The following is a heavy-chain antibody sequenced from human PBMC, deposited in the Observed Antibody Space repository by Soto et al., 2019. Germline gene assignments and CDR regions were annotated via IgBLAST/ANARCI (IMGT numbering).Heavy chain of an antibody. D-gene: IGHD2-21*02. V-gene: IGHV3-30-3*01. CDR2: ISYDGSNK. Sequence: QVQLVESGGGVVQPGRSLRLSCAASGFTFSSYAMHWVRQAPGKGLEWVAVISYDGSNKYYADSVKGRVTISRDNSKNTLYLQMNSLRAEDTAVYYCARVRCGGDCYSYYLYWGQGTLVTVSS. J-gene: IGHJ4*02. CDR1: GFTFSSYA. CDR3: ARVRCGGDCYSYYLY.